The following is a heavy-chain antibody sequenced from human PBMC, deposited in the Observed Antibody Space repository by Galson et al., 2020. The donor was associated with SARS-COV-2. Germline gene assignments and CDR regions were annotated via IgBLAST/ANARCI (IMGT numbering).Heavy chain of an antibody. J-gene: IGHJ3*02. CDR3: AREVVVIDAFDI. Sequence: GGSLRLSCAASGFTFSSYAMHWVRQAPGKGLEWVAVISYDGSNKYYADSVKGRFTISRDNSKNTLYLQINSLRAEDTAVYYCAREVVVIDAFDIWGQRTMVTVSS. CDR2: ISYDGSNK. D-gene: IGHD3-22*01. V-gene: IGHV3-30*04. CDR1: GFTFSSYA.